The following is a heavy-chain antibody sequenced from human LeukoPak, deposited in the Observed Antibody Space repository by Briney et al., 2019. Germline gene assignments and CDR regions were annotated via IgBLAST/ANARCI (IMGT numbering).Heavy chain of an antibody. CDR3: AKVSYGANFETNFFDY. J-gene: IGHJ4*02. D-gene: IGHD4-23*01. Sequence: GGSLRLSCAASGFTFSSYAMSWVRQAPGRGLEWVSAISGSGGSTYYADSVKGQFTVSRDSSKNTLYLQMNSLRAEDTAVYYCAKVSYGANFETNFFDYWGQGTLVTVSS. CDR2: ISGSGGST. V-gene: IGHV3-23*01. CDR1: GFTFSSYA.